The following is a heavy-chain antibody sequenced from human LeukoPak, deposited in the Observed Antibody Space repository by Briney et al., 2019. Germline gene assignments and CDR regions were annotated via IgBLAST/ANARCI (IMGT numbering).Heavy chain of an antibody. CDR1: GGSFSGYY. CDR2: INHSGST. Sequence: SETLSLTCAVYGGSFSGYYWSWIRQPPGKGLEWIGEINHSGSTNYSPSLKSRVTISVDTSKNQFSLKLSSVTAADTAVYYCAIQGGIAGSYYYYYYMDVWGKGTTVTVSS. CDR3: AIQGGIAGSYYYYYYMDV. D-gene: IGHD6-13*01. J-gene: IGHJ6*03. V-gene: IGHV4-34*01.